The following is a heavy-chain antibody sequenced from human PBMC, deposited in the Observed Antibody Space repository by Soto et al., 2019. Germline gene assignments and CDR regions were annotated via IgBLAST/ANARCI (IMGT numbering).Heavy chain of an antibody. CDR2: IKGSGGKT. J-gene: IGHJ6*02. D-gene: IGHD3-10*01. CDR1: GFPFSSYW. CDR3: AKDRGYLHYYGMDV. Sequence: GGSMRLSCAASGFPFSSYWMSWVSQAPGKGLEWVATIKGSGGKTYYADSVKGRFTISRDNSKNTLYLQINSLRAEDTAVYYCAKDRGYLHYYGMDVWGQGTTVTVSS. V-gene: IGHV3-23*01.